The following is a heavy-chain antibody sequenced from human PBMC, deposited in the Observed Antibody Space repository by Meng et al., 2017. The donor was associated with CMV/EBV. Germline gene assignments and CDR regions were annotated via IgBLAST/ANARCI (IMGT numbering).Heavy chain of an antibody. CDR1: GGSFSGYY. CDR2: INHSGST. Sequence: SETLSLTCAVYGGSFSGYYWSWIRQLPGKGLEWIGEINHSGSTNYNPSLKSRFTISVDTPKNQFSLKLSSVTAADTAVYYCATRDGLFPGWGRYYYYGMDVWGQGTTVTVSS. D-gene: IGHD2-21*01. J-gene: IGHJ6*02. CDR3: ATRDGLFPGWGRYYYYGMDV. V-gene: IGHV4-34*01.